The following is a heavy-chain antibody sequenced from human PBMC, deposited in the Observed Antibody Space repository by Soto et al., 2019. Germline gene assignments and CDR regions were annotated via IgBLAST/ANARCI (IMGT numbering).Heavy chain of an antibody. Sequence: PSETLSLTCTVSGGSISRSGYFWSWIRQHPGKGLEWIGYIYDSGSTYYNPSLKSRVSLSVDTSKNQFSLNLTSVTAADTAMYFCSRSSSSYFDYLGQGTLVTFSS. J-gene: IGHJ4*02. V-gene: IGHV4-31*03. CDR1: GGSISRSGYF. D-gene: IGHD2-2*01. CDR3: SRSSSSYFDY. CDR2: IYDSGST.